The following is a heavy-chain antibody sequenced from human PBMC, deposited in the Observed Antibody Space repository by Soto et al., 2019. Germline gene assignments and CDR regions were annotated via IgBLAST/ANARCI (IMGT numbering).Heavy chain of an antibody. CDR2: INAGNGNT. CDR3: ARDPSYYYDSSGYYYYGMDV. Sequence: GASVKVSCKASGYTFTSYAMHWVRQAPGQRLEWMGWINAGNGNTKYSQKFQGRVTITRDTSASTAYMELSSLRSEDTAVYYCARDPSYYYDSSGYYYYGMDVCGQGTTVTVSS. V-gene: IGHV1-3*01. J-gene: IGHJ6*02. CDR1: GYTFTSYA. D-gene: IGHD3-22*01.